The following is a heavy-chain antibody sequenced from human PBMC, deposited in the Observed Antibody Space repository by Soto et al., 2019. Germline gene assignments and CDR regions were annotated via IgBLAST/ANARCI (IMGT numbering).Heavy chain of an antibody. Sequence: QVQLVESGGGVVQPGRSLRLSCAASGFTFSSYAMHWVRQAPGKGLEWVAVISYDGSNKYYADSVKGRFTISRDNSKNTLYLQMNSLRAEDTAVYYCAREYYDYVWGSPWGMDVWGQGTTVTVSS. CDR1: GFTFSSYA. CDR3: AREYYDYVWGSPWGMDV. CDR2: ISYDGSNK. J-gene: IGHJ6*02. V-gene: IGHV3-30-3*01. D-gene: IGHD3-16*01.